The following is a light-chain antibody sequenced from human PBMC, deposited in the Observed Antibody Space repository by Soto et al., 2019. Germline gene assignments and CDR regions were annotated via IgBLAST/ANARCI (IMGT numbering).Light chain of an antibody. CDR1: QSVTNNY. V-gene: IGKV3-20*01. J-gene: IGKJ5*01. CDR2: GAS. Sequence: DIVLTQSPGPLSLSPGERATLSCRASQSVTNNYLAWYQQKPGQAPRLLIDGASSRATGVPDRFSGTGSGTDFTLTISRLEPEDFAVFNCQQCGNSPITFGQGTRLEIK. CDR3: QQCGNSPIT.